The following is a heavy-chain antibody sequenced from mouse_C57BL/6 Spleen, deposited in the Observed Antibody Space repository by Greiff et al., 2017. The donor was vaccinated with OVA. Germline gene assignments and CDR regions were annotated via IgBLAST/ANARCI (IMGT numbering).Heavy chain of an antibody. CDR1: GYSFTGYY. CDR2: INPSTGGT. J-gene: IGHJ2*01. V-gene: IGHV1-42*01. Sequence: EVQVVESGPELVKPGASVKISCKASGYSFTGYYMNWVKQSPEKSLEWIGEINPSTGGTTYNQKFKAKATLTVDKSSSTAYMQLKSLTSEDSAVYYCAKGLLPNYWGQGTTLTVSS. CDR3: AKGLLPNY. D-gene: IGHD2-10*01.